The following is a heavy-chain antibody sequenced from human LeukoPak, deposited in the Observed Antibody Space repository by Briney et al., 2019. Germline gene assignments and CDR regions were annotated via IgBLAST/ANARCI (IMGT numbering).Heavy chain of an antibody. D-gene: IGHD5-18*01. CDR3: ARVQIGYSYGLFDY. CDR2: IYHSGST. Sequence: PSETLSLTCTVSGASISYYYWSWIRQPPGKRLEWIGYIYHSGSTNYNPSLKSRVTISVHTSKNQFSLKLSSVTAADTAVYYCARVQIGYSYGLFDYWGQGTLVTVSS. V-gene: IGHV4-59*01. J-gene: IGHJ4*02. CDR1: GASISYYY.